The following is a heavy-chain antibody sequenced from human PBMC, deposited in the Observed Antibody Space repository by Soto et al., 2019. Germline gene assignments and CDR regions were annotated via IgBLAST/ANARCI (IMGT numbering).Heavy chain of an antibody. D-gene: IGHD1-26*01. V-gene: IGHV1-69*13. CDR1: GGTFSSYA. Sequence: SVKVSCKASGGTFSSYAISWVRQAPGQGLEWMGGIIPIFGTANYAQKFQGRVTITADESTSTAYMELSSLRSEDTAVYYCARANGEWELLDQLYNWFDPWGQGTLVTVSS. J-gene: IGHJ5*02. CDR3: ARANGEWELLDQLYNWFDP. CDR2: IIPIFGTA.